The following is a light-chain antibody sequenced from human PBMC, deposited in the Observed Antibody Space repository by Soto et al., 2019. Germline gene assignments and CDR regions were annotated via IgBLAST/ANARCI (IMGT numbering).Light chain of an antibody. CDR1: LDISNY. V-gene: IGKV1-33*01. Sequence: DIPMTQSPSSLSASVGDRVTITCQASLDISNYLNWYQQKPGKAPKLLIYDASNLETGVPSRFSGSGSETDFTFTISSLQPEDIATYYCQQYASLPLTFGGGTKVEIK. CDR3: QQYASLPLT. J-gene: IGKJ4*01. CDR2: DAS.